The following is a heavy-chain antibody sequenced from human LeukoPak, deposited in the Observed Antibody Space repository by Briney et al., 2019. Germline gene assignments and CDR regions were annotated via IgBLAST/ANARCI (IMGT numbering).Heavy chain of an antibody. D-gene: IGHD5-12*01. CDR1: GFTFSSYS. CDR2: INSGGTP. V-gene: IGHV3-23*01. CDR3: GKGGRDSDY. Sequence: GGSLRLSCAVSGFTFSSYSMNWVRQAPGKGLEWVSAINSGGTPYYADSVKGRVTISRDNSKSTVYLQLSTLRADDTAIYYCGKGGRDSDYWGQGTLVTVSS. J-gene: IGHJ4*02.